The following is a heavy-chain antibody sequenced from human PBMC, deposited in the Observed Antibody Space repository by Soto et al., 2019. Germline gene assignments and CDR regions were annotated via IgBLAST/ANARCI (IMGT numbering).Heavy chain of an antibody. CDR3: ARGGYSGYDFYYCYSMYV. D-gene: IGHD5-12*01. V-gene: IGHV1-69*02. CDR1: GGTFSSYT. J-gene: IGHJ6*03. CDR2: IIPILGIA. Sequence: QVQLVQSGAEVKKPGSSVKVSCKASGGTFSSYTISWVRQAPGQGLEWMGRIIPILGIANYAQKFQGRVRITADKSTSTAYMELSSLRSEDTAVYYCARGGYSGYDFYYCYSMYVWGKGTKVTVS.